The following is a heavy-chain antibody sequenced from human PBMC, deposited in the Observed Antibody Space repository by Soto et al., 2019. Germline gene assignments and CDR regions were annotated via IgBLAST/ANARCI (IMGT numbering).Heavy chain of an antibody. CDR3: ARTYDFWSGYSDYYFDY. Sequence: ASVKVSCKASGYTFTSYGISWVRQAPGQGLEWMGWISAYNGNTNYAQKLQGRVTMTTDTSTSTAYMELRSLRSDDTAVYYCARTYDFWSGYSDYYFDYWGQGTQVTVS. J-gene: IGHJ4*02. D-gene: IGHD3-3*01. CDR2: ISAYNGNT. V-gene: IGHV1-18*01. CDR1: GYTFTSYG.